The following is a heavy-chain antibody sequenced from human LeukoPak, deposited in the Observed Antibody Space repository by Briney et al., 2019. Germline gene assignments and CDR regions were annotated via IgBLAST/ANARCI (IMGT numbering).Heavy chain of an antibody. Sequence: ASVKVSCKVSGYTLTELSMHWVRQAPGKGLEWMGGFDPEDGETIYAQKFQGRVTMTEDTSTDTAYMELSSLRSGDTAVYYCATFKHYYDSSGYYFSFDYWGQGTLVTVSS. CDR1: GYTLTELS. J-gene: IGHJ4*02. D-gene: IGHD3-22*01. V-gene: IGHV1-24*01. CDR2: FDPEDGET. CDR3: ATFKHYYDSSGYYFSFDY.